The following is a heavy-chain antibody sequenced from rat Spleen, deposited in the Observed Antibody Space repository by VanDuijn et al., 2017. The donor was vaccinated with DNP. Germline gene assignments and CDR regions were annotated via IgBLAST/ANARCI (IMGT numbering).Heavy chain of an antibody. D-gene: IGHD3-8*01. CDR2: ISTGGGDI. J-gene: IGHJ2*01. CDR3: TSNPHIRTADPFDY. V-gene: IGHV5-25*01. CDR1: GFSFSNYY. Sequence: EVQLVQSGGGLVQPGRSMKLSCAASGFSFSNYYMAWVRQAPTRGLEWVASISTGGGDIHYRDSVKGRVSLSRENATSTLYLSVNSLRFEDTATYYCTSNPHIRTADPFDYWGQGVMGTVSS.